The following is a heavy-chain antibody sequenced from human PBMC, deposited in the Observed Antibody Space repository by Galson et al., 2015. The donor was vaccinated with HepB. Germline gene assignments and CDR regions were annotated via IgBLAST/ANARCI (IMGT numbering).Heavy chain of an antibody. Sequence: SLRLSCAASGFTFSSYAMSWVRQAPGKGLEWVSAISGSGGSTYYADSVKGRFTISRDNSKNTLYLQMNSLRAEDTAVYYCAKLPRYYGSGSYWGQGTLVTVSS. J-gene: IGHJ4*02. CDR2: ISGSGGST. V-gene: IGHV3-23*01. D-gene: IGHD3-10*01. CDR3: AKLPRYYGSGSY. CDR1: GFTFSSYA.